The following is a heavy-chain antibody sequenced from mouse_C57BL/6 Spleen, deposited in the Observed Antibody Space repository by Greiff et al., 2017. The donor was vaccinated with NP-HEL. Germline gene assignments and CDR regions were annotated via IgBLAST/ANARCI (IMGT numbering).Heavy chain of an antibody. CDR3: ARRDTTVVGFDY. V-gene: IGHV1-82*01. CDR2: IYPGDGDT. D-gene: IGHD1-1*01. Sequence: QVQLQQSGPELVKPGASVKISCKASGYAFSSSWMNWVKQRPGKGLEWIGRIYPGDGDTNYNGKFKGKATLTADKSSSTAYMQLSSLTSEDSAVYFCARRDTTVVGFDYWGQGTTLTVSS. CDR1: GYAFSSSW. J-gene: IGHJ2*01.